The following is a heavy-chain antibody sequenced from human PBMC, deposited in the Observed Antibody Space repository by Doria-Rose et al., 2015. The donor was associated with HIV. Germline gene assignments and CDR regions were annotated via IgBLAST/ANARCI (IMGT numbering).Heavy chain of an antibody. CDR1: GVSLSSPGMG. CDR3: ARIKSSRWYHKYYFDF. CDR2: IFSDDER. J-gene: IGHJ4*02. V-gene: IGHV2-26*01. D-gene: IGHD6-13*01. Sequence: ESGPVLVKPTETLTLTCTVSGVSLSSPGMGVSWIRQPPGKALEWPANIFSDDERSYKTSLKSRLTISGGTSKSQVVLTMTDMDPVDTATYYCARIKSSRWYHKYYFDFWGQGTLVIVSA.